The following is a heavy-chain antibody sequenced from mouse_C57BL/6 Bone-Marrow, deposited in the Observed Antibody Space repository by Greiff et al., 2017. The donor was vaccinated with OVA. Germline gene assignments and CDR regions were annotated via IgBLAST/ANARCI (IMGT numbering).Heavy chain of an antibody. D-gene: IGHD1-1*01. Sequence: EVKLVESGEGLVKPGGSLKLSCAASGFTFSSYAMSWVRQTPEKRLEWVAYLSSGGDYIYYADTVQGRFTISSDTARNTLYLQMSSLNSEDTAMYYCTREGYYYGSSYTYYAMDYWGQGTSVTVSS. CDR1: GFTFSSYA. CDR3: TREGYYYGSSYTYYAMDY. V-gene: IGHV5-9-1*02. CDR2: LSSGGDYI. J-gene: IGHJ4*01.